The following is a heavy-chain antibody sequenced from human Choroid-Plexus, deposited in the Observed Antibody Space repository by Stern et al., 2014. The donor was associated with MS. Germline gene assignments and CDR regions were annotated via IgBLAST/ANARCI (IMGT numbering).Heavy chain of an antibody. D-gene: IGHD6-13*01. V-gene: IGHV3-33*01. CDR1: GFSFSRYA. J-gene: IGHJ4*02. Sequence: VQLLESGGGVVQPGRSLRLSCAASGFSFSRYAMHWVRQAPGKGLEWVALIWYDGSNPYYADSVTCRFTISRDNFKNTLYLQMNSLRAEDTAVYYCASAYSSSHYYFDYWGQGTLVTVSS. CDR3: ASAYSSSHYYFDY. CDR2: IWYDGSNP.